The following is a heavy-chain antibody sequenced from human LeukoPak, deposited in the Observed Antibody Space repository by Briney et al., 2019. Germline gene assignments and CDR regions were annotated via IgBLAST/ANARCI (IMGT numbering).Heavy chain of an antibody. J-gene: IGHJ3*02. CDR1: GGTFSSYA. D-gene: IGHD2-15*01. CDR3: ARDPIRYCSGGSCYAGLAFDI. Sequence: SVKVSCKASGGTFSSYAISWVRQAPGQGLEWMGGIIPIFGTANYAQKFQGRVTIIADESTSTAYMELSSLRSEDTAVYYCARDPIRYCSGGSCYAGLAFDIWGQGTMVTVSS. CDR2: IIPIFGTA. V-gene: IGHV1-69*13.